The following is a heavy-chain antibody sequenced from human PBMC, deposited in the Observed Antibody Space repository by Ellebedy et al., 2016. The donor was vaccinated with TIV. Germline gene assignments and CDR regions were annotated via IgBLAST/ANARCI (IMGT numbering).Heavy chain of an antibody. J-gene: IGHJ4*02. CDR2: IYPEDPDT. Sequence: GESLKISCKVSGYSFTSYWIGWVRQMPGKGLEWMGIIYPEDPDTRYSPSFEGQVTISADKSISTAYLQWSSLKASDTAIFYCARGRGSSWYSYFDYWGQGTLVTVSS. D-gene: IGHD6-13*01. V-gene: IGHV5-51*01. CDR1: GYSFTSYW. CDR3: ARGRGSSWYSYFDY.